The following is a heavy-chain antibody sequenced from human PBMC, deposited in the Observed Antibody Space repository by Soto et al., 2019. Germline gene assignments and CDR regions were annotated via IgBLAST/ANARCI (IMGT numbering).Heavy chain of an antibody. V-gene: IGHV4-59*01. CDR1: GGSISNYY. CDR2: IYSSGST. D-gene: IGHD5-18*01. J-gene: IGHJ4*02. CDR3: ARDHPHSYGVYYFDY. Sequence: SETLSLTCTVSGGSISNYYWNWIRQSPGKGLEWIGYIYSSGSTHYNPSLQNRVTISVDTSKNQVSLKVNSVTAADTAVYYCARDHPHSYGVYYFDYWGQGTPVTVSS.